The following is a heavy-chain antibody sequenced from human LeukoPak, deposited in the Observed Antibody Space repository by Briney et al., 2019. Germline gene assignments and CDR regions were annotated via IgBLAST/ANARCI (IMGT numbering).Heavy chain of an antibody. CDR1: GCTGSSYS. D-gene: IGHD3-10*01. Sequence: GALRLSFAASGCTGSSYSMNWVRQAPGKGLEWVSSISSSSSYIYYADSVKGRFTISRDNAKNSLYLQMNSLRAEDTAVYYCARESYYGSGSYFRGYYGMDVWGQGTTVTVSS. CDR3: ARESYYGSGSYFRGYYGMDV. J-gene: IGHJ6*02. V-gene: IGHV3-21*01. CDR2: ISSSSSYI.